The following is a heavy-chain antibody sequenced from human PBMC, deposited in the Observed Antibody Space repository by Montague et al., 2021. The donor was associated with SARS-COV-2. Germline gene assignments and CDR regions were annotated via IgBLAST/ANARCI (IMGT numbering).Heavy chain of an antibody. J-gene: IGHJ4*02. CDR3: AGGHLSVSMIVVVFTSASYYFDY. CDR2: IKQSGGT. CDR1: GASFGDNH. Sequence: SETLSLTCGVYGASFGDNHWSWIRQPPGKGLEWIGGIKQSGGTTYNPSLKSRVTISVDTSRNQFSLKLTSVTAAGTAVYFCAGGHLSVSMIVVVFTSASYYFDYWGQGTLVTVSS. V-gene: IGHV4-34*01. D-gene: IGHD3-22*01.